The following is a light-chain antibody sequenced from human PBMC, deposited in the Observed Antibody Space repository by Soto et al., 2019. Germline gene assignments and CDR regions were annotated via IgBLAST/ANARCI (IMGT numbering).Light chain of an antibody. J-gene: IGKJ1*01. Sequence: EIVMTQSPATLSVSPGERATLSCRASQSVNTNLAWYQQKPGQVPRLLIYGASTRATGIPARFSGSGSVTEFTLTISSLQSEDFAVYYCQQYNNWWTFGQGTKVEIK. CDR3: QQYNNWWT. CDR2: GAS. V-gene: IGKV3-15*01. CDR1: QSVNTN.